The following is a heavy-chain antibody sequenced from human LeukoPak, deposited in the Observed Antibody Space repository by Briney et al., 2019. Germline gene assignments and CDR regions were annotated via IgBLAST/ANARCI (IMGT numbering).Heavy chain of an antibody. CDR2: ISSSSSTI. D-gene: IGHD5-12*01. Sequence: GGSLRLSCAASGFTFSSYSMLWVRQAPGKGLEWVSYISSSSSTIYYADSVKGRFTISRDNAKNSLYLQMNTLRAEDTAVYYCARDGRYSGYDLSDYWGQGTLVTVSS. CDR1: GFTFSSYS. J-gene: IGHJ4*02. CDR3: ARDGRYSGYDLSDY. V-gene: IGHV3-48*01.